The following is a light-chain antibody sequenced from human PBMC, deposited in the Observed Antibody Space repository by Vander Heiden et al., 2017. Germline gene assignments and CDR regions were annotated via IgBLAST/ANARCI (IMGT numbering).Light chain of an antibody. J-gene: IGLJ1*01. CDR1: KLGDKY. Sequence: SYELTPPTSGSLSPGQTASITCSGDKLGDKYACWYQQKPGQSPVLVIYQDSKRPSGIPERFSGSNSGNTATLTISGTQAMDEADYYCQAWDSSTGVFGTGTKVTVL. CDR3: QAWDSSTGV. CDR2: QDS. V-gene: IGLV3-1*01.